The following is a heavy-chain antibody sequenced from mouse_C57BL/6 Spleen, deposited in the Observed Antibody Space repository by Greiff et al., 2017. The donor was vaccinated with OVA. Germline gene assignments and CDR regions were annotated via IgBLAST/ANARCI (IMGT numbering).Heavy chain of an antibody. D-gene: IGHD2-1*01. CDR1: GYTFTSYW. CDR3: ARKGSLLSYWYFDV. J-gene: IGHJ1*03. Sequence: VQLQQPGAELVMPGASVKLSCKASGYTFTSYWMHWVKQRPGQGLEWIGEIDPSDSYTNYNQKFKGKSTLTVDKSSSTAYMQLSSLTSEDSAVYYCARKGSLLSYWYFDVWGTGTTVTVSS. CDR2: IDPSDSYT. V-gene: IGHV1-69*01.